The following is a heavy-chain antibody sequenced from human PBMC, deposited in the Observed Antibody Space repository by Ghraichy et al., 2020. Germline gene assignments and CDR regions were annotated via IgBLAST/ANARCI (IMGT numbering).Heavy chain of an antibody. CDR3: AKDPVGATPH. J-gene: IGHJ4*02. V-gene: IGHV3-30*18. CDR1: GFTFSSYG. Sequence: GGSLRLSCAASGFTFSSYGMHWVRQAPGKGLEWVAVISYDGSNKYYADSVKGRFTISRDNSKNTLYLQMNSLRAEDTAVYYCAKDPVGATPHWGQGTLVTVSS. D-gene: IGHD1-26*01. CDR2: ISYDGSNK.